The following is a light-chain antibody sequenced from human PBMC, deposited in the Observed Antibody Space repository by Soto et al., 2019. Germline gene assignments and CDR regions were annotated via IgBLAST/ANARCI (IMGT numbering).Light chain of an antibody. CDR2: TND. CDR3: AAWDDSLNGFV. J-gene: IGLJ1*01. CDR1: SSNIGSTT. Sequence: QSVLTQPPSASGTPGQRVTISCSGSSSNIGSTTVSWFQLLPGTAPKLLISTNDQRPSGVPDRFSGSKSGTSASLAISGLQSEDDADYYCAAWDDSLNGFVFGPGTKLTVL. V-gene: IGLV1-44*01.